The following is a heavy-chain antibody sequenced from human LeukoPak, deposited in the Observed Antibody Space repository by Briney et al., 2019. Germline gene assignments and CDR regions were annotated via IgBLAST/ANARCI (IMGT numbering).Heavy chain of an antibody. J-gene: IGHJ4*02. Sequence: PGGSLRLSCAPSGFSFSSYWMAWVRQAPGKGLEWVGNIKQDGSEQYYVDSLQGRFTISRDNAKNSLYLQVNSLRVEDTAVYYCARGLSYCSNGICPFDYWGQGTLVTVSS. D-gene: IGHD2-8*01. CDR3: ARGLSYCSNGICPFDY. CDR2: IKQDGSEQ. V-gene: IGHV3-7*01. CDR1: GFSFSSYW.